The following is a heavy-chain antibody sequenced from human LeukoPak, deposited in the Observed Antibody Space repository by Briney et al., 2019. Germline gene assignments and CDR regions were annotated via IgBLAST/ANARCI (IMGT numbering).Heavy chain of an antibody. D-gene: IGHD1-26*01. CDR2: INPNSGGT. V-gene: IGHV1-2*02. J-gene: IGHJ3*01. CDR3: ARAVRLRKWEVISATASSEAFDL. CDR1: GYTFTGYY. Sequence: GASVKISCKASGYTFTGYYMHWVRQAPGQGLEWMGWINPNSGGTNYAQKFQGRVTMTRDTSISTAYMELSRLRSDDTAVYYCARAVRLRKWEVISATASSEAFDLWGQGTMVTVSS.